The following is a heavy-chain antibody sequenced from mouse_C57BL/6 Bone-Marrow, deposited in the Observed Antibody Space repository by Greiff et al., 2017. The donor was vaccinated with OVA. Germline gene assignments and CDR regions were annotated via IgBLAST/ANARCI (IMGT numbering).Heavy chain of an antibody. Sequence: VKLQESGAELVKPGASVKMSCKASGYTFTSYWITWVKQRPGQGLEWIGDIYPGSGSTNYNEKFKSKATLTVDTSSSTAYMQLSSLTSEDSAVYYCAREELGLRLEHYYAMDYWGQGTSVTVSS. CDR2: IYPGSGST. CDR1: GYTFTSYW. J-gene: IGHJ4*01. D-gene: IGHD2-4*01. V-gene: IGHV1-55*01. CDR3: AREELGLRLEHYYAMDY.